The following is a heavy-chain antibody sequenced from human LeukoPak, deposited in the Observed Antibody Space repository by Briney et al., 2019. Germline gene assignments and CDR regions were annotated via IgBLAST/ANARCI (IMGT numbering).Heavy chain of an antibody. Sequence: GGSLRLSCAASGFTVSSNYMSWVRQAPGKGLEWVAVISYDGSNKYYADSVKGRFTISRDNSKNTLYLQMNSLRAEDTAVYYCARDQHSYFDYWGQGTLVTVSS. V-gene: IGHV3-30*03. CDR2: ISYDGSNK. J-gene: IGHJ4*02. CDR1: GFTVSSNY. CDR3: ARDQHSYFDY.